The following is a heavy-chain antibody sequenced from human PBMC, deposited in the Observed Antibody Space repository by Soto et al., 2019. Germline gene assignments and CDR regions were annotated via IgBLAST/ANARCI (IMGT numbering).Heavy chain of an antibody. J-gene: IGHJ3*02. V-gene: IGHV1-69*13. CDR2: IIPIFGTA. Sequence: ASVKVSCKASGGTFSSYAISWVRQAPGQGLEWMGGIIPIFGTANYAQKFQGRVTITADESTSTAYMELSSLRSEDTAVYYCARVIPRGVDIWGQGTMVTVSS. CDR1: GGTFSSYA. CDR3: ARVIPRGVDI.